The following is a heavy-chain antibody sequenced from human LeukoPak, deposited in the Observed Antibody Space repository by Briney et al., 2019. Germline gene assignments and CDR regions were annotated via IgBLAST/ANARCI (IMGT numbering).Heavy chain of an antibody. V-gene: IGHV1-18*04. CDR1: GYTFTSYY. CDR2: ISAYNGNT. D-gene: IGHD2-2*02. CDR3: ARVRYCSSTSCYSPDY. Sequence: ASVKVSCKASGYTFTSYYMHWVRQAPGQGLEWMGWISAYNGNTNYAQKLQGRVTMTTDTSTSTAYMELRSLRSDDTAVYYCARVRYCSSTSCYSPDYWGQGTLVTVSS. J-gene: IGHJ4*02.